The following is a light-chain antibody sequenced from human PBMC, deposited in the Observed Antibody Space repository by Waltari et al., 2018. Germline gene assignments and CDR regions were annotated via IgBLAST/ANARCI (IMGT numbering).Light chain of an antibody. Sequence: QSALTQPASVSGSPGQSITISCTGTSSDVGGYNLVSWYQHHPGKAPKLMIYEATNRPSGVSNRVSGSKSGNTASLTISGLQAEDEADYYCCSYAGSSTWVFGGGTKLTVL. CDR2: EAT. V-gene: IGLV2-23*01. CDR3: CSYAGSSTWV. CDR1: SSDVGGYNL. J-gene: IGLJ3*02.